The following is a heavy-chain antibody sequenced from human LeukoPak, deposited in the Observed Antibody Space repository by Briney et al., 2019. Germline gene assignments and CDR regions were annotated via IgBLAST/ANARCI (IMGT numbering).Heavy chain of an antibody. CDR3: ARGDYGGGFDY. CDR1: GYTFTSYG. D-gene: IGHD4-23*01. V-gene: IGHV1-18*01. CDR2: ISSYNGDT. Sequence: ASVKVSCKASGYTFTSYGISWVRQAPGQRLEWMGWISSYNGDTKYAQKVQGRVTVTTDTSTSTAYMELRSLSLDDTAVYYCARGDYGGGFDYWGQGTLVTVSS. J-gene: IGHJ4*02.